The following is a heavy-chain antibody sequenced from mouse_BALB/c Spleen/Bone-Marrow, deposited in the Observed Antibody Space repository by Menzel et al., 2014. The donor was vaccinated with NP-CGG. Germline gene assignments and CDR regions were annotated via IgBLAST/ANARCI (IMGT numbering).Heavy chain of an antibody. CDR1: GFTFNDAW. CDR2: IKTKADNHAT. J-gene: IGHJ3*01. Sequence: EVKLVESGGGLVQPGGSMKLSCAASGFTFNDAWMDWVRQSPEKGLEWVAEIKTKADNHATYYAESVKGRITISRDDPKSRVYLQMNSLRAEDTGIYYCTVHGVFAYSGQGTLVTVSA. V-gene: IGHV6-6*01. CDR3: TVHGVFAY.